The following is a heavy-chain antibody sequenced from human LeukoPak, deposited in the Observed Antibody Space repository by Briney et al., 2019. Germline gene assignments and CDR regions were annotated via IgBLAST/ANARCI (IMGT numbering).Heavy chain of an antibody. CDR1: GGTFSSYA. V-gene: IGHV1-2*02. J-gene: IGHJ4*02. Sequence: GSSVKVSCKASGGTFSSYAISWVRQAPGQGLEWMGWINPNSGGTNYAQKFQGRVTMTRDTSTSTVYMELSSLRSEDTAVYYCAREGDVGDPHFDYWGQGTLVTVSS. CDR2: INPNSGGT. D-gene: IGHD2-21*01. CDR3: AREGDVGDPHFDY.